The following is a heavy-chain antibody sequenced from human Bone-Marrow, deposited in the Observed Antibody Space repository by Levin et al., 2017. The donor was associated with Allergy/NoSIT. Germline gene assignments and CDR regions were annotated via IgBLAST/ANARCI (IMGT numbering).Heavy chain of an antibody. D-gene: IGHD1-26*01. J-gene: IGHJ4*02. Sequence: HPGGSLRLSCAASGFTFRRYWMHWVRQAPGKGLVWVSRINEAGTTTSYADSVRGRFTISRDDAKKTLYLQMNSLRAEDTAVYYCAMDFSGADDYWGQGTLVTVSS. CDR1: GFTFRRYW. CDR3: AMDFSGADDY. CDR2: INEAGTTT. V-gene: IGHV3-74*01.